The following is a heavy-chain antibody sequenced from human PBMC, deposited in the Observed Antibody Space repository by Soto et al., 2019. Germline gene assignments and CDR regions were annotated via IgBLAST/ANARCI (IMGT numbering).Heavy chain of an antibody. CDR1: GARFSSYA. CDR2: IIPIFGTA. V-gene: IGHV1-69*13. J-gene: IGHJ6*02. D-gene: IGHD2-2*01. CDR3: ASSDCSSTSCYDNYYYGMDV. Sequence: ASVKVSCKASGARFSSYAISLVRQPPGQGLEWMGGIIPIFGTANYAQKFQGRVTITADESTSTAYMELSSLRSEDTAVYYCASSDCSSTSCYDNYYYGMDVWGQGTTVTVSS.